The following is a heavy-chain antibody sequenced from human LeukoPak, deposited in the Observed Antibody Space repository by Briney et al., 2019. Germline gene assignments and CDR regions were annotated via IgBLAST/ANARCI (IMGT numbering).Heavy chain of an antibody. J-gene: IGHJ4*02. D-gene: IGHD6-13*01. CDR3: ARGKRGYSSSWYDY. Sequence: SETLPLTCTVSGDSISSSSYYWGWIRQPPGKGLEWIGTIYYTGRSGYKPSLRSRVTISGDTSKNQFSLKLSSVTAADTAVYYCARGKRGYSSSWYDYWGQGTLVTVSS. CDR1: GDSISSSSYY. CDR2: IYYTGRS. V-gene: IGHV4-39*01.